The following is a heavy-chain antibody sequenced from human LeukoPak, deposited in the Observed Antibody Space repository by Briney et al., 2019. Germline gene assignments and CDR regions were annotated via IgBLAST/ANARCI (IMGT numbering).Heavy chain of an antibody. D-gene: IGHD2-15*01. CDR1: GFTFSSYE. CDR2: ISSSGTTI. V-gene: IGHV3-48*03. J-gene: IGHJ4*02. CDR3: AREVGPLDY. Sequence: PGGSLRLSCAASGFTFSSYEMNWVRQAQGKGLESVSYISSSGTTIYYADSVKGRFTISRDNAKNSLYLQMNSLRAEDTAVYYCAREVGPLDYWGQGTLVTVSS.